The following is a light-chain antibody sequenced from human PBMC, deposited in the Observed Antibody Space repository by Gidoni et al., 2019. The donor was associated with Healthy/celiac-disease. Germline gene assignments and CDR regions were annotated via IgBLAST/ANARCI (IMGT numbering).Light chain of an antibody. CDR3: QVWDSSSDHPLYV. V-gene: IGLV3-21*02. CDR2: DAS. Sequence: SYVLTQPPSVSVAPGQTARITCGGNNIGSKSVHWYQQQPGQAPVLVVYDASDRPSGIPERFSGSNSGNTATLTISRVEAGDEADYYCQVWDSSSDHPLYVFGTGTKVTVL. CDR1: NIGSKS. J-gene: IGLJ1*01.